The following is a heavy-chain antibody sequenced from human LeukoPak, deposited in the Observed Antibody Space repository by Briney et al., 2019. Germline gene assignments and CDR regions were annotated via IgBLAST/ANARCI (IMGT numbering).Heavy chain of an antibody. D-gene: IGHD5-24*01. CDR2: IKQDGSEK. Sequence: GGSLRLSCAASGFTFSSYWMSWVRQAPGKGLEWVANIKQDGSEKYYVDSVKGRFTISRDNSKSTLYLQMNSLRAEDTAVFYCARDTGDGVTPPDYYYYMDVWGTGTTVTVSS. CDR3: ARDTGDGVTPPDYYYYMDV. J-gene: IGHJ6*03. CDR1: GFTFSSYW. V-gene: IGHV3-7*01.